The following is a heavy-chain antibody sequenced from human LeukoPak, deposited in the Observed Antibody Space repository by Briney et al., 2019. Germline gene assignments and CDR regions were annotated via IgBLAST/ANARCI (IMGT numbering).Heavy chain of an antibody. J-gene: IGHJ6*03. D-gene: IGHD2-15*01. Sequence: SETLSLTCAVYGGSFSGYYWSWIRQPPGKGLEWIGEINHSGSTNYNPSLKSRITISVDTSKNQFSLKLNSVTAADTAVYYCARSVEGYCSGGSCYSYSYYMDVWGKGTTVTVS. CDR1: GGSFSGYY. CDR2: INHSGST. V-gene: IGHV4-34*01. CDR3: ARSVEGYCSGGSCYSYSYYMDV.